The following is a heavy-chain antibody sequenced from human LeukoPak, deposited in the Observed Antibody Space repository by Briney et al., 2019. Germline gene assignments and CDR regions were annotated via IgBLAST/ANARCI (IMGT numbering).Heavy chain of an antibody. CDR3: ARARQLHYYFVL. V-gene: IGHV3-66*01. Sequence: PGGSLRLLCAASGLTVRSEYMGWVRQAPREGLEWDSVIYGGGTANYADSVKGRFSIPGNNSKNTVYLQMNSLRAEDTAVYYFARARQLHYYFVLWGQGALVTVSS. J-gene: IGHJ4*02. CDR1: GLTVRSEY. CDR2: IYGGGTA. D-gene: IGHD1-26*01.